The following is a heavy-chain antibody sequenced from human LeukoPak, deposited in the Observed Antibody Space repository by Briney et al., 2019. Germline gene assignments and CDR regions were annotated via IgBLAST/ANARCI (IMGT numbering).Heavy chain of an antibody. V-gene: IGHV4-59*12. Sequence: SETLSLTCTVSGGSISSYYWSWIRQPPGKGLEWIGYIYYSGSTNYNPSLKSRVTISVDTSKNQFSLKLSSVTAADTAVYYCARELPGSGWYGGAFDIWGQGTMVTVSS. D-gene: IGHD6-19*01. CDR3: ARELPGSGWYGGAFDI. J-gene: IGHJ3*02. CDR1: GGSISSYY. CDR2: IYYSGST.